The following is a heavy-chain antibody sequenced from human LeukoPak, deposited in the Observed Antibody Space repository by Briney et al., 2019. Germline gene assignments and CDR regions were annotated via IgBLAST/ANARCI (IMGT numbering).Heavy chain of an antibody. J-gene: IGHJ5*02. V-gene: IGHV3-74*01. CDR1: GFTFSSYW. Sequence: GGSLRLSCAASGFTFSSYWMHWVRQAPGKGLVWVSRINSDGSSTSYADSVKGRFTISRDNAKNTLYLQMSSLRAEDTAVYYCARDVDSSGYSPWFDPWGQGTLVTVSS. CDR3: ARDVDSSGYSPWFDP. CDR2: INSDGSST. D-gene: IGHD3-22*01.